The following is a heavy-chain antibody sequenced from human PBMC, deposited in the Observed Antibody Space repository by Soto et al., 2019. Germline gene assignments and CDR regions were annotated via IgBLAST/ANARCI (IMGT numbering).Heavy chain of an antibody. Sequence: GERHRDPWNGFGYSFTSYWIGRVLKMPGKGLEWMGIIYPGDSDTRYRPSFQGQVSISADKSISTAYLQWSSLKASDTAIYYCARRSCYYYGMDVWGQGTMVTVSS. CDR3: ARRSCYYYGMDV. J-gene: IGHJ6*02. CDR2: IYPGDSDT. V-gene: IGHV5-51*01. CDR1: GYSFTSYW.